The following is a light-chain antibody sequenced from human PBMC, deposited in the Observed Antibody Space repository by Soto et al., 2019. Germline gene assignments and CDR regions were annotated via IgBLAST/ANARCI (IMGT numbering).Light chain of an antibody. J-gene: IGKJ1*01. Sequence: EIVLTQSPATLSLSPGERATLSCRASQSVGSYLAWYQQKPGQAPRLLIYDASNRATGIPARFSGSGSGTDFTLTISSLEHDDFAVYYCQQRSNWPPKTFGQGTKVEIK. CDR2: DAS. V-gene: IGKV3-11*01. CDR1: QSVGSY. CDR3: QQRSNWPPKT.